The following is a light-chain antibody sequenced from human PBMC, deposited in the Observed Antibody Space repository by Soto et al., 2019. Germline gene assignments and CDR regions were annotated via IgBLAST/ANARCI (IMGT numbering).Light chain of an antibody. CDR1: ESVVSSY. Sequence: EIVVTQSPGTLSLSPGERATLSCRATESVVSSYLARYQLKPGQAPRLLIYDASSRATGIPDRFSGSGSGTDFTLTISRLEPEDFAVYYCQQYGSIPWTFGQGTKVDIK. V-gene: IGKV3-20*01. J-gene: IGKJ1*01. CDR2: DAS. CDR3: QQYGSIPWT.